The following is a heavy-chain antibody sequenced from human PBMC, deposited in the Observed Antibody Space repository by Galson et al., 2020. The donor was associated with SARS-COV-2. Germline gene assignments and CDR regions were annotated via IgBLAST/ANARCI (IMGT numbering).Heavy chain of an antibody. CDR3: ARDAPYVDTAMVYAFDI. CDR1: GGSISSHY. D-gene: IGHD5-18*01. J-gene: IGHJ3*02. Sequence: SETLSLTCTVSGGSISSHYWSWIRQPPGKGLEWIGYIYYSGSTNYNPSLKSRVTISVDTSKNQFSLKLSSVTAADTAVYYCARDAPYVDTAMVYAFDIWGQGTMVTVSS. V-gene: IGHV4-59*11. CDR2: IYYSGST.